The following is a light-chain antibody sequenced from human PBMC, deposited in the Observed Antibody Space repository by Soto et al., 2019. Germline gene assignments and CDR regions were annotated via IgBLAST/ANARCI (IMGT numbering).Light chain of an antibody. CDR3: QQYNSYSIFT. V-gene: IGKV1-5*03. Sequence: DIQMTQSPSTLSASVGDRDTITCRASQSISSWLAWYQQKPGKAPKLLIYKASSLESGVPSRFSGSGSGTEFTLTISSLQPDDFATYYCQQYNSYSIFTFGPGTKVDIK. CDR2: KAS. CDR1: QSISSW. J-gene: IGKJ3*01.